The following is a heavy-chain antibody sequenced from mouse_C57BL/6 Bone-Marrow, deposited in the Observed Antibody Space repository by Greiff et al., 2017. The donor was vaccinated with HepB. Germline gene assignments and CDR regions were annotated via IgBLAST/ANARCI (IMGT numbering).Heavy chain of an antibody. CDR2: IDPANGNT. V-gene: IGHV14-3*01. J-gene: IGHJ4*01. CDR3: ASIYYYGSSYGANAMDY. D-gene: IGHD1-1*01. Sequence: EVQLQESVAELVRPGASVKLSCTASGFNIKNTYMHWVKQRPEQGLEWIGRIDPANGNTKYAPKFQGKATITADTSSNTAYLQLSSLTSEDTAIYYCASIYYYGSSYGANAMDYWGQGTSVTVSS. CDR1: GFNIKNTY.